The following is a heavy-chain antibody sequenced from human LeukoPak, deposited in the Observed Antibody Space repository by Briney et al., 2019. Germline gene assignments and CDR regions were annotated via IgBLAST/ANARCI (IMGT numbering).Heavy chain of an antibody. V-gene: IGHV4-34*01. D-gene: IGHD3-3*01. CDR1: GGSFSGYY. Sequence: PSETLSLTCAVYGGSFSGYYWSWIRQPPGKGLEWIGEINHSGSTNYNLSLKSRVTISVDTSKNQFSLKLSSVTAADTAVYYCARGRYYDFWSGLPFDYWGQGTLVTVSS. CDR2: INHSGST. CDR3: ARGRYYDFWSGLPFDY. J-gene: IGHJ4*02.